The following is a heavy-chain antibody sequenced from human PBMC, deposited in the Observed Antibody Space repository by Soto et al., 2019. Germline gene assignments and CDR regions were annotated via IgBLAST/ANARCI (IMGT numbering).Heavy chain of an antibody. CDR1: GFTFSSYS. J-gene: IGHJ4*02. CDR3: AKDSGWPYDSSGYPYYFDY. Sequence: VGSLRLSCAASGFTFSSYSMNWVRQAPGKGLEWVSSISSSSSYIYYADSVDGRFTISRDNAKNSLYLQMNSLSAEDTAVYYCAKDSGWPYDSSGYPYYFDYWGQGTLVTVSS. D-gene: IGHD3-22*01. CDR2: ISSSSSYI. V-gene: IGHV3-21*01.